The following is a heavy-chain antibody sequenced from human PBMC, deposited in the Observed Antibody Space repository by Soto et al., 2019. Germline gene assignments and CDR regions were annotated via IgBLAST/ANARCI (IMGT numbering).Heavy chain of an antibody. V-gene: IGHV5-51*01. Sequence: GESPKLSCKGSGYSFTSYWIGWVRQMPGKGLEWMGIIYPGDSDTSNCPSSQGQVTTSADKSISTAYLQWSSLEAAEAAMYYYSRHYCSSTSCYPVYYYDYGMDVWGQGTTVTVS. D-gene: IGHD2-2*01. CDR2: IYPGDSDT. CDR3: SRHYCSSTSCYPVYYYDYGMDV. CDR1: GYSFTSYW. J-gene: IGHJ6*02.